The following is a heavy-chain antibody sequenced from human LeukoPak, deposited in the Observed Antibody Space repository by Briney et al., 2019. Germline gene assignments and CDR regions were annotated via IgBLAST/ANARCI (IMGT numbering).Heavy chain of an antibody. D-gene: IGHD2-21*02. CDR3: ARDTPGYCGGDCYSRYYGMDV. V-gene: IGHV1-69*13. CDR2: IIPIFGTA. Sequence: GASVKVSCKASGGTFSSYAISWVRQAPGQGLEWMGGIIPIFGTANYAQKFQGRVTITADESTSTAYMELSSLRSEDTAVYFCARDTPGYCGGDCYSRYYGMDVWGQGTTVTVPS. J-gene: IGHJ6*02. CDR1: GGTFSSYA.